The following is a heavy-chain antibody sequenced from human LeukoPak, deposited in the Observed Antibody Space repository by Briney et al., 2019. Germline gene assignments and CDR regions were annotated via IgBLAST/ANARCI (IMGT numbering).Heavy chain of an antibody. J-gene: IGHJ4*02. V-gene: IGHV1-69*05. D-gene: IGHD3-3*01. CDR3: ARSSIAITIFGVAFDY. CDR2: IIPIFGTA. Sequence: ASVKVSCKASGGTFSSYAISWVRQAPGQGLEWMGGIIPIFGTANYAQKFQGRVTITTDESTSTAYMELSSLRSEDTAVYYCARSSIAITIFGVAFDYWGQGTLVTVSS. CDR1: GGTFSSYA.